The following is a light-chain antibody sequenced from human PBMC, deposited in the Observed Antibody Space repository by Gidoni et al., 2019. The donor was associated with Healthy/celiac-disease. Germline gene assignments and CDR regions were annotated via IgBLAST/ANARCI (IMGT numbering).Light chain of an antibody. CDR3: RQHNSNSPIT. CDR1: QSISSW. CDR2: KAS. V-gene: IGKV1-5*03. Sequence: DIQMTQSPSTLSESVGDRVTITCRASQSISSWLPWYQQKPGRAPKRLIYKASSLEGGVPSRFSSGGSATEVTITISSRQPHDFAAYYYRQHNSNSPITFGQGTRLEIK. J-gene: IGKJ5*01.